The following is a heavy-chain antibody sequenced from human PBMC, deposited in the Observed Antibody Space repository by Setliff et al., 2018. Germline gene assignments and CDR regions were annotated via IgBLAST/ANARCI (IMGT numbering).Heavy chain of an antibody. CDR1: GGSINSGSYY. D-gene: IGHD3-22*01. CDR3: ARDHYDYYDSRQAFDI. CDR2: IYSRGST. Sequence: TLSLTCTVSGGSINSGSYYWSWIRQPAGKGLEWIGRIYSRGSTNYNPSLKSRVAVSLDASKNQLSLKLSSVTAADTAVYYCARDHYDYYDSRQAFDIWGQGTMVTVSS. V-gene: IGHV4-61*02. J-gene: IGHJ3*02.